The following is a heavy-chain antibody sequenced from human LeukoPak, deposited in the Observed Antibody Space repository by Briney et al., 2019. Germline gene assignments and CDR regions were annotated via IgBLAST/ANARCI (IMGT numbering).Heavy chain of an antibody. CDR2: IKQGGSEK. V-gene: IGHV3-7*01. CDR1: GFTFTSYW. J-gene: IGHJ3*02. CDR3: ATVNTIDI. D-gene: IGHD2-2*01. Sequence: GGSLRLSCAPSGFTFTSYWMGWVHQSPVKGLEWVASIKQGGSEKHYVDSVKGRFTISSDNAQNSLYLEMNSLRAEDTAVYYCATVNTIDIWGQGTMVTVSS.